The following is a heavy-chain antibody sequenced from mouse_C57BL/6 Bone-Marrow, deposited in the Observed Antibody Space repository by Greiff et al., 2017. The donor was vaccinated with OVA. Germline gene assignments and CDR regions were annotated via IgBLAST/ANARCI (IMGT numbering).Heavy chain of an antibody. Sequence: EVKVEESGGGLVQPKGSLKLSCAASGFSFNTYAMNCVRQAPGKGLEWVARIRSKSNNYATYYADSVKDRFTISRDDSESMLYLQMNNLKTEDTAMYYCVSLITTVAWYFDVWGTGTTVTVSS. J-gene: IGHJ1*03. V-gene: IGHV10-1*01. D-gene: IGHD1-1*01. CDR2: IRSKSNNYAT. CDR3: VSLITTVAWYFDV. CDR1: GFSFNTYA.